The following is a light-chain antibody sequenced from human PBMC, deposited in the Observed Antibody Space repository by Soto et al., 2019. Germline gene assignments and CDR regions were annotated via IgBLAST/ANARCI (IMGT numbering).Light chain of an antibody. CDR2: EVS. Sequence: QSVLTQPASVSGSPGQSITISCTGTSSDVGAYTSVSWYQQHPGKAPKLMIYEVSNRPSGVSNRFSGSKSAYTASLTISGLQAEDEAHYYCTSYTSDNRSYVFGTGTKVTVL. V-gene: IGLV2-14*01. CDR3: TSYTSDNRSYV. CDR1: SSDVGAYTS. J-gene: IGLJ1*01.